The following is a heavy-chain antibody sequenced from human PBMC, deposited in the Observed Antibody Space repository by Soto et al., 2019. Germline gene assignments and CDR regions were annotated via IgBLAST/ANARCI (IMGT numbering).Heavy chain of an antibody. V-gene: IGHV1-69*13. CDR3: ARASLTYCGGDCYYYYFDY. CDR1: GGTFSSYA. D-gene: IGHD2-21*02. J-gene: IGHJ4*02. CDR2: IIPIFGTA. Sequence: GASVKVSCKASGGTFSSYAISWVRQAPGQGLEWMGGIIPIFGTANYAQKFQGRVTITADESTSTAYMELSSLRSEDTAVYYCARASLTYCGGDCYYYYFDYWGQGTLVTVSS.